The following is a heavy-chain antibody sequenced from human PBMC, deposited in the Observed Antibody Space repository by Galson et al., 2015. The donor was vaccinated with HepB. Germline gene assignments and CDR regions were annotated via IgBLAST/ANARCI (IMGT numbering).Heavy chain of an antibody. CDR2: ISGTTSYT. V-gene: IGHV3-11*06. J-gene: IGHJ4*02. CDR1: GFSFSDYY. D-gene: IGHD5-18*01. Sequence: SLRLSCAASGFSFSDYYMTWIRQAPGKGLEWVSYISGTTSYTNYADSVKGRFTISRDNAKNSLYLQMNSLRAEDTAVYYWARDLQAAGYTYGSCFDYWGQGTLVTVSS. CDR3: ARDLQAAGYTYGSCFDY.